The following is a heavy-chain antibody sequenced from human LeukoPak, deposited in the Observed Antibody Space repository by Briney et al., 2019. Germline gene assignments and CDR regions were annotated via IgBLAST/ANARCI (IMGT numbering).Heavy chain of an antibody. J-gene: IGHJ3*02. D-gene: IGHD3-22*01. V-gene: IGHV1-8*03. CDR2: MNPNSGNT. CDR3: ARATYYYDSSGYPHDAFDI. CDR1: AYTFTSYD. Sequence: ASVKVACKASAYTFTSYDINWVRRATGQGLEWMGWMNPNSGNTGYAQKFQGRVTITRNASINTAYMELSSLRSEDTAVYYCARATYYYDSSGYPHDAFDIWGQGTMVTVSS.